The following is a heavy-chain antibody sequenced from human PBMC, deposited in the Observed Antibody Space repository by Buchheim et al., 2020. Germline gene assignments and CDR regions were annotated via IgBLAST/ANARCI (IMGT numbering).Heavy chain of an antibody. D-gene: IGHD6-6*01. CDR3: ARGGASSSRDH. Sequence: EVQLAESGGGSVQRGGSLRLSCAASGFTFSKYWMIWVRQAPGKGLEWVASIKEDGNEKYYVDSVKGRFTISRDNPKNSLSLQMNSLRADDTALYYCARGGASSSRDHWGQGTL. V-gene: IGHV3-7*01. CDR1: GFTFSKYW. J-gene: IGHJ4*02. CDR2: IKEDGNEK.